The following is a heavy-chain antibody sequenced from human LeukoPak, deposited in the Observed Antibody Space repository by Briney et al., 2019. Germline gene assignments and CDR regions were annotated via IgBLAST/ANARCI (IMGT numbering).Heavy chain of an antibody. Sequence: GGSLNLSCAASGFPFSSYAMSWVRQAPGKGLEWVSAISGSGGRTYYADSVKGRFTISRDNSKNTLYLQMNSLRAEDTAVYYCARDPYYFDYWGQGTLVTVSS. J-gene: IGHJ4*02. V-gene: IGHV3-23*01. CDR1: GFPFSSYA. CDR3: ARDPYYFDY. CDR2: ISGSGGRT.